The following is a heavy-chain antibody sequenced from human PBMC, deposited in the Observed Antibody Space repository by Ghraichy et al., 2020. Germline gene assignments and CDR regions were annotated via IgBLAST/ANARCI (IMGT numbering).Heavy chain of an antibody. CDR1: GGTFSGNY. Sequence: SETLSLTCAVYGGTFSGNYWSWVRQPPGKGLQWIGEVGHSGTINYNPSLTSRVTISVDTSKNQFSLRINSVTAADAAVYYCARGRRVRGVRGGMDVWGQGTAV. V-gene: IGHV4-34*01. J-gene: IGHJ6*02. D-gene: IGHD3-10*01. CDR3: ARGRRVRGVRGGMDV. CDR2: VGHSGTI.